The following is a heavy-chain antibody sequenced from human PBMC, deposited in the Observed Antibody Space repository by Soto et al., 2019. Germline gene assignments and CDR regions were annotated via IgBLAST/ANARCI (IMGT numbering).Heavy chain of an antibody. CDR1: GYSFTSYW. D-gene: IGHD3-9*01. V-gene: IGHV5-51*01. CDR3: ARLRYDILTGYYPPGGMDV. Sequence: PGESLKISCKGSGYSFTSYWIGWVRQMPGKGLEWMGIIYPGDSDTRYSPSFQGQVTISADKSISTAYLQWSSLKASDTAMYYCARLRYDILTGYYPPGGMDVWGQGTTVTVSS. J-gene: IGHJ6*02. CDR2: IYPGDSDT.